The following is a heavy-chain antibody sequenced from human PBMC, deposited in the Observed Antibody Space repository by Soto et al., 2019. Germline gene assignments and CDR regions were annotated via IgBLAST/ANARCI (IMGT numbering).Heavy chain of an antibody. Sequence: ASGKVSFKASGYTFSRYAIHWVRQAPGQRLEWMGWINAGNGNTKYSQKFQGRVTITRDTSASTAYMAPSSLRSQDTAVYYCARFIAVAKCDYWGQGSSVTISS. V-gene: IGHV1-3*01. CDR3: ARFIAVAKCDY. CDR1: GYTFSRYA. D-gene: IGHD2-21*01. J-gene: IGHJ4*02. CDR2: INAGNGNT.